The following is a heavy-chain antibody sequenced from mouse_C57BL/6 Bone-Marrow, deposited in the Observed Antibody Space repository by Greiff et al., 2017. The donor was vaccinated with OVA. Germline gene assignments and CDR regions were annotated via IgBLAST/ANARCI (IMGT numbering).Heavy chain of an antibody. D-gene: IGHD2-1*01. V-gene: IGHV1-52*01. CDR2: IYPSDSET. Sequence: QVQLQQPGAELVRPGSSVKLSCKASGYTFTSYWMHWVKQRPIQGLEWIGNIYPSDSETHYNQKFKDKATLTVDKSSSTAFMQLSSLTSEDSAVYYCARHGNYFAWFAYWGQGTLVTVSA. J-gene: IGHJ3*01. CDR3: ARHGNYFAWFAY. CDR1: GYTFTSYW.